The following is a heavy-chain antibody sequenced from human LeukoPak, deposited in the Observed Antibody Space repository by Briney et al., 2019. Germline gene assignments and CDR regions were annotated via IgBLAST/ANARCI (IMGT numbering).Heavy chain of an antibody. CDR3: ARGTGYSYEDYFDY. D-gene: IGHD5-18*01. CDR2: IKQDGSEK. CDR1: GFTFSSYW. Sequence: WGSLRLSCAASGFTFSSYWMSWVRQAPGKGLEWVANIKQDGSEKYYVDSVKGRFTISRDNAKNSLYLQMNSLRAEDTAVYYCARGTGYSYEDYFDYWGQGTLVTVSS. V-gene: IGHV3-7*03. J-gene: IGHJ4*02.